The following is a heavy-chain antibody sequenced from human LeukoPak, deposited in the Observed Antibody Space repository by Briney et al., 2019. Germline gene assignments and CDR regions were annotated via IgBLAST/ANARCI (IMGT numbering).Heavy chain of an antibody. CDR1: GGTFSSYA. Sequence: ASVKVSCKASGGTFSSYAISWVRQAPGQGLEWMGGIIPIFGTANYAQKFQGRVTITTDESTSTAYMELSSLRSEDTAVYYCARDLRGLWFGELNYWGQGTLVTVSS. J-gene: IGHJ4*02. V-gene: IGHV1-69*05. D-gene: IGHD3-10*01. CDR3: ARDLRGLWFGELNY. CDR2: IIPIFGTA.